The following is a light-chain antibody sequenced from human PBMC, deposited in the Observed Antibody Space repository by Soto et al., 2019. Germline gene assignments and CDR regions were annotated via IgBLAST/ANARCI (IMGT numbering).Light chain of an antibody. Sequence: QLVLTQPPSVSGAPGQRVTIACTGSSCNIGAGYYVHWYQHLPGTAPKLLIYGNSNRPSGVPDRFSGSKSGTSASLAITGLQAEDEADYYCQSYDSSLSGSKVFGGGTKVTVL. CDR2: GNS. CDR3: QSYDSSLSGSKV. V-gene: IGLV1-40*01. J-gene: IGLJ2*01. CDR1: SCNIGAGYY.